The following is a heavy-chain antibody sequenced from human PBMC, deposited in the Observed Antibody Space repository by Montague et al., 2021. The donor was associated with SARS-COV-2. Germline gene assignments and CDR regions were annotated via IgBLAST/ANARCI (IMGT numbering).Heavy chain of an antibody. CDR1: GGSISSSSYY. Sequence: SETLSLTCTVSGGSISSSSYYWGWIRQPPGKGLEWIGSIYYSGSTYYNPSLKSRVTISVDTSKNQFSLKLSSVTAADTAVYYCARQGRDGHNTYYFDYWGQGTLVTVSS. CDR2: IYYSGST. V-gene: IGHV4-39*01. J-gene: IGHJ4*02. D-gene: IGHD5-24*01. CDR3: ARQGRDGHNTYYFDY.